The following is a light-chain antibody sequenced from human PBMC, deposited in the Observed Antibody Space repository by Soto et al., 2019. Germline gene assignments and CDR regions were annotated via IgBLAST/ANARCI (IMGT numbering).Light chain of an antibody. Sequence: EIVLRQSPATLSLSPGERATLSCRASQSVSFYLAWYQQKPGQAPRLLIYDTSNRATGLPARFSGSGSGTDFTLTISSLEPDDFAVYYCQHRSSWPRSFGRGTKVEV. V-gene: IGKV3-11*01. CDR3: QHRSSWPRS. J-gene: IGKJ1*01. CDR2: DTS. CDR1: QSVSFY.